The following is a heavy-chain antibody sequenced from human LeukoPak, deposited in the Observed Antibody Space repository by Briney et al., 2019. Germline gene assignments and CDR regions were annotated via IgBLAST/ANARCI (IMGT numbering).Heavy chain of an antibody. CDR1: GVSISSSNYY. V-gene: IGHV4-39*07. J-gene: IGHJ6*03. CDR3: ARVYNWNYNYYYMDV. Sequence: SETLSLTCTVSGVSISSSNYYWGWIRQPPGKGLEWIGYISYSGSTYYNPSLKSRVTISVDTSKNQFSLKLSSVTAADTAVYYCARVYNWNYNYYYMDVWGKGTTVTVSS. D-gene: IGHD1-20*01. CDR2: ISYSGST.